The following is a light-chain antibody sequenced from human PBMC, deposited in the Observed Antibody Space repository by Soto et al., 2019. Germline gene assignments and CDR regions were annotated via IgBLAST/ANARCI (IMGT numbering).Light chain of an antibody. CDR1: ASDIGAHNY. V-gene: IGLV2-14*03. Sequence: QSALTQPASVSGSPGQSITMSCTGTASDIGAHNYVSWYQQHPGKAPRLLIYDVSKRPSGVSIRFSGSKSGSTASLTISGVQAEDEADYYCKSYRVSHYVFGTGTKLTV. CDR2: DVS. J-gene: IGLJ1*01. CDR3: KSYRVSHYV.